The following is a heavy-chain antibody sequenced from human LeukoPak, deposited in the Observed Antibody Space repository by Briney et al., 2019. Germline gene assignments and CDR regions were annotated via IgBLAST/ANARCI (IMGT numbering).Heavy chain of an antibody. CDR1: GGSFSGYY. J-gene: IGHJ6*03. D-gene: IGHD6-13*01. CDR3: ARVGPALAAVGTYYYSYMDV. CDR2: INHSGST. V-gene: IGHV4-34*01. Sequence: SETLSLTCAVYGGSFSGYYWSWIRQPPGKGLEWIGEINHSGSTNYNPSLKSRVTISVDTSKNQFSLKLSSVTAADTAVYYCARVGPALAAVGTYYYSYMDVWGKGTTVTISS.